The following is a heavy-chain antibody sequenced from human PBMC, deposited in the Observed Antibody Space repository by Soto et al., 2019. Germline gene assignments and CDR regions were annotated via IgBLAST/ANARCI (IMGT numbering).Heavy chain of an antibody. Sequence: SATLSLTCAVYGGSFSGYYWSWIRQPPGKGLEWIGEINHSGSTNYNPSLKSRVTISVDTSKNQFSLKLSSVTAADQAVYYCARGPLEVDRTTYYYDGMDVSGQGTAVTVS. CDR1: GGSFSGYY. D-gene: IGHD6-19*01. V-gene: IGHV4-34*01. CDR2: INHSGST. CDR3: ARGPLEVDRTTYYYDGMDV. J-gene: IGHJ6*02.